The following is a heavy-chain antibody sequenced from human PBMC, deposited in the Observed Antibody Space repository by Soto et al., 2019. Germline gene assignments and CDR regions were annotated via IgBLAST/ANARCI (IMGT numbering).Heavy chain of an antibody. D-gene: IGHD2-21*02. CDR2: IYHSGST. CDR1: GGSISSSHW. V-gene: IGHV4-4*02. Sequence: TSETLSLTCAVSGGSISSSHWWCFFRQAPGKGLEWIGEIYHSGSTNYNPSLKSRITMSVDKSKNQFSVNLSSVTAADTAIYYCVRDADETAIVPAPWLVWGRGTMVTVSS. J-gene: IGHJ6*02. CDR3: VRDADETAIVPAPWLV.